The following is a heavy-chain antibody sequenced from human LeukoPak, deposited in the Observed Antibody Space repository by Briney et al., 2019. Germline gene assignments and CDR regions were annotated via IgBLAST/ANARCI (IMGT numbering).Heavy chain of an antibody. Sequence: SETLSLTCTVSGGSISSSSYYWGWIRQPPGKGLEWIGSIYYSVSTYYNPSLKSRVTISVDTSKNQFSLKLSSVTAADTAVYYCAVRQWLGHYWYFDLWGRGTLVTVSS. D-gene: IGHD6-19*01. CDR3: AVRQWLGHYWYFDL. CDR1: GGSISSSSYY. J-gene: IGHJ2*01. CDR2: IYYSVST. V-gene: IGHV4-39*01.